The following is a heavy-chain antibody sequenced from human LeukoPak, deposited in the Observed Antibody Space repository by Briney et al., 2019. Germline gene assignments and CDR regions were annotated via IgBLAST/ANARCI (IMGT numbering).Heavy chain of an antibody. CDR1: GFTFSSYA. Sequence: GGSLRLSCAASGFTFSSYAMSWVRQAPGKGLEWVSAISGSGGSTYYADSVKGRFTISRDNAKNSLYLQMNSLRAEDTAVYYCARVLSGYDYYFDYWGRGTLVTVSS. CDR2: ISGSGGST. J-gene: IGHJ4*02. CDR3: ARVLSGYDYYFDY. D-gene: IGHD5-12*01. V-gene: IGHV3-23*01.